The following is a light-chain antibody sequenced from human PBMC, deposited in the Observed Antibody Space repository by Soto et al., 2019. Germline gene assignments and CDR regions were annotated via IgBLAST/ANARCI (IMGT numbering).Light chain of an antibody. J-gene: IGLJ1*01. Sequence: QSVLTQPRSVSGSPGQSVTFSCTGTSSDVGAYIYVSWYQQHPGKAPKLIIYDVIKRPSGVPDRFSGSKSGNTASLTISGLQAEDEADYYCCSYAGSYTHVFGPGTKGTV. CDR2: DVI. CDR3: CSYAGSYTHV. V-gene: IGLV2-11*01. CDR1: SSDVGAYIY.